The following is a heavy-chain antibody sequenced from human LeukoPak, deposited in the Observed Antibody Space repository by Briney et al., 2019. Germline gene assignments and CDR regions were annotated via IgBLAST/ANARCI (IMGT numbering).Heavy chain of an antibody. J-gene: IGHJ4*02. CDR1: GFTFSSYE. Sequence: PGGSLRLSCAASGFTFSSYEMNWVRQAPGKGLEFISYISSSGSIIYYADSVKGRFTISRDNAKNSLYLQMNSLRAEDTAVYYCARFYANEWELPHWGQGTLVTVSS. D-gene: IGHD1-26*01. CDR3: ARFYANEWELPH. V-gene: IGHV3-48*03. CDR2: ISSSGSII.